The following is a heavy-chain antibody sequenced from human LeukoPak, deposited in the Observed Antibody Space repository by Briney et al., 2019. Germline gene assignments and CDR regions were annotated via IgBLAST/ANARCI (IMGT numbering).Heavy chain of an antibody. D-gene: IGHD6-19*01. J-gene: IGHJ4*02. CDR2: ISYDGSNK. Sequence: GGSLRLSCAASGFTFSSYAMHWVRQAPGKGPEWVTLISYDGSNKYYADSVKGRFTISRDNSKNTLYLQMNSLRAEDTAVYYCARDQWTIAVAGTFDYWGQGTLVTVSS. V-gene: IGHV3-30-3*01. CDR3: ARDQWTIAVAGTFDY. CDR1: GFTFSSYA.